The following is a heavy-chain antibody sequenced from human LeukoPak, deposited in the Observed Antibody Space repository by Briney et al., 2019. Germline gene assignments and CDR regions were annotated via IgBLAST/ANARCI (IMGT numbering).Heavy chain of an antibody. CDR1: GGSISSSSYY. J-gene: IGHJ4*02. V-gene: IGHV4-39*01. CDR3: ASHLTVITIFGAPPLRFDY. Sequence: SETLSLTCTVSGGSISSSSYYWGWIRQPPGKGLEWIGSIYYSGSTYYNPSLKSRVTTSVDTSKNQFSLKLSSVTAADTAVYYCASHLTVITIFGAPPLRFDYWGQGTLVTVSS. CDR2: IYYSGST. D-gene: IGHD3-3*01.